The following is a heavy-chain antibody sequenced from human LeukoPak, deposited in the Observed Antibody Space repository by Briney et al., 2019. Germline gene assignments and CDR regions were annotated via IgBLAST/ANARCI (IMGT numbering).Heavy chain of an antibody. Sequence: GGSLRLSCAASGFTFSSYSMNWVRQAPGKGLEWVSSISSSSSYIYYADSVKGRFTISRDNAKNSLYLQMNSLRAEDTAVYYCAKWKVIVVVPAAVDYWGQGTLVTVSS. CDR1: GFTFSSYS. CDR2: ISSSSSYI. CDR3: AKWKVIVVVPAAVDY. J-gene: IGHJ4*02. V-gene: IGHV3-21*04. D-gene: IGHD2-2*01.